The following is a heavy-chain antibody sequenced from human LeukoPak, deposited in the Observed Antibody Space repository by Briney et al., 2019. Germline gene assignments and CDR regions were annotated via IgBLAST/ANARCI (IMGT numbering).Heavy chain of an antibody. J-gene: IGHJ3*02. V-gene: IGHV4-39*07. CDR2: IYYSGST. CDR3: ARDFYYSSRDAFDI. D-gene: IGHD3-22*01. CDR1: GGSISSSSYY. Sequence: SETLSLTCTVSGGSISSSSYYWGWIRQPPGKGLEWIGSIYYSGSTYYNPSLKSRVTISVDTSKNQFSLKLSSVTAADTAVYYCARDFYYSSRDAFDIWGQGTMVTVSS.